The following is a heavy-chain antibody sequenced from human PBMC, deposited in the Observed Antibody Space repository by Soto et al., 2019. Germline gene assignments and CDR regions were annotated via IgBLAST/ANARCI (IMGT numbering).Heavy chain of an antibody. CDR2: ILETSRHI. CDR3: ARARRGTGGAFDI. J-gene: IGHJ3*02. Sequence: QVQLVESGGNLVKPGGSLRLSCAASGFTFSDHPMSWVRQAPGKGLEWISYILETSRHIYYADSVRGRFTVSRDNAASALYLQMNSLRADDTAVYVGARARRGTGGAFDIWGQGTVVSVS. D-gene: IGHD3-16*01. CDR1: GFTFSDHP. V-gene: IGHV3-11*01.